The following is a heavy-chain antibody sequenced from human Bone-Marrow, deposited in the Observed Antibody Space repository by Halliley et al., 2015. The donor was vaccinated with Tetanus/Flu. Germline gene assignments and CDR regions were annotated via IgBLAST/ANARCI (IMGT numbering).Heavy chain of an antibody. CDR2: YYPGDT. D-gene: IGHD6-19*01. J-gene: IGHJ5*02. Sequence: YYPGDTKDHPPPESRAPISVDTSRNQFSLKLSSVTAADTAVYYCARVLQLGQWLTRGGWFDPWGQGTLVTVSS. CDR3: ARVLQLGQWLTRGGWFDP. V-gene: IGHV4-59*01.